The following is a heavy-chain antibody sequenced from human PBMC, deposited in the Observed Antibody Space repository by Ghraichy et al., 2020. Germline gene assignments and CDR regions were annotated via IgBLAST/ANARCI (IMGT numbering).Heavy chain of an antibody. CDR2: ISSSSSTSSII. Sequence: GGSLRLSCAASGFTLSSYNMNWVRQAPGKGLEWVSYISSSSSTSSIILYADSVKGRFTISRDNAKNSLYLQMNSLRDEDTAVYYCASQGSGTYSRRYFDYWGQGTLVTVSS. CDR1: GFTLSSYN. J-gene: IGHJ4*02. D-gene: IGHD1-26*01. CDR3: ASQGSGTYSRRYFDY. V-gene: IGHV3-48*02.